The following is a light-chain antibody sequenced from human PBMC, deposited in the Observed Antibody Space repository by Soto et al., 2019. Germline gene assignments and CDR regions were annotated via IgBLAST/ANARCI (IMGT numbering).Light chain of an antibody. CDR1: SSDVGGYNY. V-gene: IGLV2-8*01. Sequence: QSALTQPPSASGSPGQSVTISCTGTSSDVGGYNYVSWYQQHPGKAPKLMIYEVSKRPSGVPDRFSGSKSGNTGSLTVSGRQAEDEADYYCSSYAGSNNLGVFGGGTKLTVL. CDR3: SSYAGSNNLGV. CDR2: EVS. J-gene: IGLJ3*02.